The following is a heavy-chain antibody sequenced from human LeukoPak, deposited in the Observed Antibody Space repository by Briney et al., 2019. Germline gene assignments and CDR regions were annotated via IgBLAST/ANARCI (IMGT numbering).Heavy chain of an antibody. D-gene: IGHD3-16*02. CDR3: ASPGYYDYVWGSYRF. Sequence: ASVKVSCKASGYTFTGYYMHWVRQAPGQGLEWMGWINPNSGGTNYAQKFQGRVTMTRDTYISTAYMELSRLRSDDTAVYYCASPGYYDYVWGSYRFWGQGTLVTVSS. CDR1: GYTFTGYY. J-gene: IGHJ4*02. CDR2: INPNSGGT. V-gene: IGHV1-2*02.